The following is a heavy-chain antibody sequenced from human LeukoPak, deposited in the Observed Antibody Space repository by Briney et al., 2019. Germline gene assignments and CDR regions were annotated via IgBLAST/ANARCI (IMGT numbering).Heavy chain of an antibody. Sequence: SETLSLTCTVSGGSISSGSYHWSWIRQPAGKGLEWIGRIYTSGSTNYNPSLKSRVTISVDTSKNQFSLKLSSVTAADTAVYYCARSGPGDYWGQGTLVTVSS. CDR1: GGSISSGSYH. CDR2: IYTSGST. V-gene: IGHV4-61*02. J-gene: IGHJ4*02. CDR3: ARSGPGDY. D-gene: IGHD7-27*01.